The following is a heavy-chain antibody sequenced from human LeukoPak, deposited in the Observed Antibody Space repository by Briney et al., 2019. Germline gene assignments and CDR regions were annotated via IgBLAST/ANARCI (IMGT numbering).Heavy chain of an antibody. V-gene: IGHV1-18*01. CDR3: ARLIPQKWELPGKWFDP. D-gene: IGHD1-26*01. CDR2: VSAYNGHT. Sequence: ASVRVSFTASGYTFTSYGISWVRQAPGQGGEWMGWVSAYNGHTNYAQKFQGRVTMTTDTSTSTASMELRSLRSDDTAVYYCARLIPQKWELPGKWFDPWGQGTLVTVSS. CDR1: GYTFTSYG. J-gene: IGHJ5*02.